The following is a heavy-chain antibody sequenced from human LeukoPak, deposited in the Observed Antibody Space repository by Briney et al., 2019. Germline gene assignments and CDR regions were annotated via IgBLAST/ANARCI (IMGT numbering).Heavy chain of an antibody. CDR3: ARVGDQYSSSPLNYFDY. CDR2: INHSGST. Sequence: KPSGTLSLTCAVYGGSFSGYYWSWIRQPPGKGLEWIGEINHSGSTNYNPSLKSRVTISVDTFKNQFSLKLSSVTAADTAVYYCARVGDQYSSSPLNYFDYWGQGTLVTVSS. D-gene: IGHD6-13*01. V-gene: IGHV4-34*01. J-gene: IGHJ4*02. CDR1: GGSFSGYY.